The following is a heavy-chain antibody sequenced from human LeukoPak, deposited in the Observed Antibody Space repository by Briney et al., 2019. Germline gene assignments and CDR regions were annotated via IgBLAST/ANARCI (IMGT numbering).Heavy chain of an antibody. D-gene: IGHD6-6*01. CDR1: GFAFSSYG. CDR2: ISSRGSFI. Sequence: GGSLRLSCAVSGFAFSSYGINWVRQAPGKGLEWVSFISSRGSFIYYADSVKGRFTISRDNAKNSLSLEMNSLRAEDTAVYYCAKPLFEYSSLGGAFDIWGQGTMVTVSS. CDR3: AKPLFEYSSLGGAFDI. J-gene: IGHJ3*02. V-gene: IGHV3-21*01.